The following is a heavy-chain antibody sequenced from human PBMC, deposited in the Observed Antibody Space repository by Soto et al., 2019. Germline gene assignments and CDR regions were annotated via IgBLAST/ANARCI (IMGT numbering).Heavy chain of an antibody. CDR3: AKGRGYSYGSFDY. J-gene: IGHJ4*02. CDR2: ISGSGGST. D-gene: IGHD5-18*01. CDR1: GFTFSSYA. V-gene: IGHV3-23*01. Sequence: AGGSLRLSCAASGFTFSSYAMSWVRQAPGKGLEWVSAISGSGGSTYYADSVKGRFTISRDNSKNTLYLQMNSLRAEDTAVYYCAKGRGYSYGSFDYWGQGTLVTVSS.